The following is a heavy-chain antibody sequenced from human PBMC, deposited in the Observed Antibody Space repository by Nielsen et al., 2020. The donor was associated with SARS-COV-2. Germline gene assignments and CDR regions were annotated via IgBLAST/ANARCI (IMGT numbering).Heavy chain of an antibody. CDR3: VRGFGVL. CDR1: GFTFSSYA. V-gene: IGHV3-30*04. D-gene: IGHD3-3*01. CDR2: ISYDGSNK. J-gene: IGHJ4*02. Sequence: GGSLKISCAASGFTFSSYAMHWVRQAPGKGLEWVAVISYDGSNKYYADSVKGRFTISRDNSKNTLFLQMNSLRAEDTAMYFCVRGFGVLWGQGTLVTVSS.